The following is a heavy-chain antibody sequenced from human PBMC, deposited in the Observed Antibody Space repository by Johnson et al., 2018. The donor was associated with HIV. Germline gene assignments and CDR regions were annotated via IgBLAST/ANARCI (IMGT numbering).Heavy chain of an antibody. D-gene: IGHD2-21*02. CDR2: ISGSGGSP. J-gene: IGHJ3*02. Sequence: VQLVESGGGLVQPGGSLRLSCAASGFTFSSYGMHWVRQAPGKGLEWVSAISGSGGSPYYADSVKGRFTISRHNSKNTLYLQMNILRPEDTAVYYCSLYCNGGDCSHAFDIWGQGTMVTVSS. CDR3: SLYCNGGDCSHAFDI. V-gene: IGHV3-23*04. CDR1: GFTFSSYG.